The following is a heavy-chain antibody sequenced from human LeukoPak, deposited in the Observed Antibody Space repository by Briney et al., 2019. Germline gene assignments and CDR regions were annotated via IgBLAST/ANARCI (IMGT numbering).Heavy chain of an antibody. J-gene: IGHJ4*02. V-gene: IGHV4-34*01. CDR3: ARGEWELPEGFDY. CDR1: GGSFSGYY. D-gene: IGHD1-26*01. CDR2: INHSGST. Sequence: SETLSLTCAVYGGSFSGYYWSWIRQPPGKGLEWIGEINHSGSTNYNPSLKSRVTISVDTSKNQFSLKLSSVTAADTAVYYCARGEWELPEGFDYWGQGTLVTVSS.